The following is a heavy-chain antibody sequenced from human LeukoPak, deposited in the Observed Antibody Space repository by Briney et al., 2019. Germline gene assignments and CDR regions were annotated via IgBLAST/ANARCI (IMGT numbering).Heavy chain of an antibody. J-gene: IGHJ1*01. Sequence: GGSLRLSCAASGFTVSSNYMSWVRQAPGKGLEWVSVIYSGGSTYYADSVKGRVTISRDNSKNTLYLQMNSLRAEDTAVYYCASGNYDFWSGYQVSEYFQHWGQGTLVTVSS. V-gene: IGHV3-53*01. CDR3: ASGNYDFWSGYQVSEYFQH. CDR1: GFTVSSNY. D-gene: IGHD3-3*01. CDR2: IYSGGST.